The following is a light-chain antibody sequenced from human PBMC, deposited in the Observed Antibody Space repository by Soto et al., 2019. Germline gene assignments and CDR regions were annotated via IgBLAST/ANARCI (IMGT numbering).Light chain of an antibody. CDR2: GNN. J-gene: IGLJ1*01. V-gene: IGLV1-40*01. CDR1: SSNIGAGYD. Sequence: QSVPTQPPSVSGAPGQRVTISCTGSSSNIGAGYDVHWYQRLPGTAPKVLIYGNNNRPSGVPDRFSGSKSGTSASLAITGLQAEDEADYYCQSYDSSLSGSYVFGTGTKVTVL. CDR3: QSYDSSLSGSYV.